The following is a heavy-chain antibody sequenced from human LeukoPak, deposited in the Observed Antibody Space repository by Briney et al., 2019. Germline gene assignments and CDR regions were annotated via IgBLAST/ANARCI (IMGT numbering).Heavy chain of an antibody. CDR2: IYYSGST. D-gene: IGHD6-13*01. CDR1: GGSISSYY. Sequence: SETLSLTCTVSGGSISSYYWSWIRQPPGKGLEWIGYIYYSGSTNYNPSLKSRVTISVDTSKNQFSLKLSSVTAADTAVYYCASGPYSSSPYFDSWGQGTLVTVSS. V-gene: IGHV4-59*01. CDR3: ASGPYSSSPYFDS. J-gene: IGHJ4*02.